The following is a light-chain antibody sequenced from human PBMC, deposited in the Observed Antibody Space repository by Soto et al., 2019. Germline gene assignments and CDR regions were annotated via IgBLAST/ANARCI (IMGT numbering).Light chain of an antibody. CDR2: DVS. J-gene: IGLJ1*01. CDR3: CSYAGSYGV. Sequence: QSLLTQPRSVSGSPGQSVTISCTGTSSDVGGYNYVSWYQQHPGKAPKLMIYDVSKRPSGVPDRFSGSKSGNTASLTISGLQAENEADYYCCSYAGSYGVFGTGTKVPV. CDR1: SSDVGGYNY. V-gene: IGLV2-11*01.